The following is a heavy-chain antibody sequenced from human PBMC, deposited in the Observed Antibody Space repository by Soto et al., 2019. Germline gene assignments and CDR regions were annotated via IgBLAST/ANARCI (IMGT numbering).Heavy chain of an antibody. J-gene: IGHJ4*02. CDR1: GYTFTSYV. V-gene: IGHV1-3*01. CDR3: ARVQSGSYSAFDY. D-gene: IGHD1-26*01. Sequence: EASVKVSCKASGYTFTSYVMHWVRQAPGERLEWMGWINAGNGNTKYSQNFQDRVTITRDTSASTVYMELSSLRSEDTAVYYCARVQSGSYSAFDYWGQGTLVTVSS. CDR2: INAGNGNT.